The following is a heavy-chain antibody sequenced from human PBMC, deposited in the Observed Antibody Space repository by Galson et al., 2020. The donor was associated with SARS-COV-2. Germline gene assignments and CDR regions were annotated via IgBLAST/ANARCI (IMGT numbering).Heavy chain of an antibody. CDR3: AKGAQGSIAVREFRFDP. J-gene: IGHJ5*02. V-gene: IGHV3-23*01. CDR1: GFIFTSYA. CDR2: ISGSGDST. Sequence: GGSLRLSCTASGFIFTSYAMTWVRQPPGKGLEWVSTISGSGDSTYYADSVKGRFTFSRDNSKNTLYLQMNSLKVEDTAVYYCAKGAQGSIAVREFRFDPWGQGTLVTVSS. D-gene: IGHD6-6*01.